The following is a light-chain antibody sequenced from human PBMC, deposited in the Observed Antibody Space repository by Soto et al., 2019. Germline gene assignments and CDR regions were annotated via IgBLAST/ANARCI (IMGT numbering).Light chain of an antibody. Sequence: QSVLTQPASVSGSPGQSITISSTGTNNDIGGYNYVSWYQQHPGKAPKLVIYELTNRPSGVSNRFSGSKSGNTASLTISGLQAEDEADYYCSSYTSSATDVFGTGTKVTVL. J-gene: IGLJ1*01. V-gene: IGLV2-14*01. CDR3: SSYTSSATDV. CDR1: NNDIGGYNY. CDR2: ELT.